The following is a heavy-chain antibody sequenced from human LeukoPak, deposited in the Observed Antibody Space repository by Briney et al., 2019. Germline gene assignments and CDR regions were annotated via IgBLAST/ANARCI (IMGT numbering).Heavy chain of an antibody. CDR2: INHSGST. Sequence: SETLSLTCAVYGGSFSSYYWSWIRQPPGKGLEWIGEINHSGSTNYNPSLKSRVTISVDTSKKQFSLKLSSVTAAATAVYSCERATATVSYGMDVWGQGTPVTVSS. CDR3: ERATATVSYGMDV. CDR1: GGSFSSYY. D-gene: IGHD5-18*01. V-gene: IGHV4-34*01. J-gene: IGHJ6*02.